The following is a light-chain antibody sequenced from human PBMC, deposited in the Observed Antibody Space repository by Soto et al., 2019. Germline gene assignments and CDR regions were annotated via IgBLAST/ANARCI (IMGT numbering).Light chain of an antibody. CDR1: QSVSSSY. CDR3: QQYGSSPPVT. Sequence: EIVLTQSPGTLSLSPGERATLSCRASQSVSSSYLAWYQQKPGQAPRLLIYGASGRATGIPDRFSGSESGTDFTLTISSLEPEAFAVYYCQQYGSSPPVTFGQGTRLEIK. J-gene: IGKJ5*01. CDR2: GAS. V-gene: IGKV3-20*01.